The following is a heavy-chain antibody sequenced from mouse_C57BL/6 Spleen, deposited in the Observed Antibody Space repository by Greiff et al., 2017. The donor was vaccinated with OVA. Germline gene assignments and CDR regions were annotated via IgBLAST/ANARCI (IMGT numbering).Heavy chain of an antibody. CDR2: IAPNSGGT. CDR1: GYTFTSYW. CDR3: ARSDYYGSSLAWFAY. J-gene: IGHJ3*01. Sequence: QVQLQQPGAELVKPGASVKLSCKASGYTFTSYWMHWVKQRHGRGLEWLGRIAPNSGGTKYNEKFKSKATLTVDKPASTAYMQLSSLTSEDSAVYYCARSDYYGSSLAWFAYWGQGTLVTVSA. D-gene: IGHD1-1*01. V-gene: IGHV1-72*01.